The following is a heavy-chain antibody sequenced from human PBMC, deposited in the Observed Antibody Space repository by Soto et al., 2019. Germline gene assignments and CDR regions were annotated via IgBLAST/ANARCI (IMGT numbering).Heavy chain of an antibody. CDR3: AKNTTTHVSIAARPGYYYYGMDV. V-gene: IGHV3-23*01. J-gene: IGHJ6*02. Sequence: PGGSLRLSCAASGFTFSSYAMSWVRQAPGKGLEWVSAISGSGGSTYYADSVKGRFTISRDNSKNTLYLQMNSLRAEDTAVYYCAKNTTTHVSIAARPGYYYYGMDVWGQGTTVTVSS. CDR1: GFTFSSYA. D-gene: IGHD6-6*01. CDR2: ISGSGGST.